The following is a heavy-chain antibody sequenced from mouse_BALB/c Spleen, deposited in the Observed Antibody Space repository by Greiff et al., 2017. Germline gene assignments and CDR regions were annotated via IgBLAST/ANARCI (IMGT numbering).Heavy chain of an antibody. D-gene: IGHD1-2*01. CDR3: ARDYYGYGYFDY. V-gene: IGHV7-1*02. J-gene: IGHJ2*01. CDR1: GFTFSDFY. Sequence: DVMLVESGGGLVQPGGSLRLSCATSGFTFSDFYMEWVRQPPGKRLEWIAASRNKANDYTTEYSASVKGRFIVSRDTSQSILYLQMNALRAEDTAIYYCARDYYGYGYFDYWGQGTTLTVSS. CDR2: SRNKANDYTT.